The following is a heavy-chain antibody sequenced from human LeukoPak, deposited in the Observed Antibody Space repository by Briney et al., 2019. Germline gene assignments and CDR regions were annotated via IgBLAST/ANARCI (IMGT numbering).Heavy chain of an antibody. J-gene: IGHJ5*02. V-gene: IGHV3-21*01. Sequence: PGGSLRLSCAASGFVFSTYGMNWVRQAPGKGLEWVSSTGTVSFHRYYTDSVKGRFTISRDNAKNSLFLQMDSLRVEDTAIYYCVRDANPASGELIDDNWFDPWGQGTLVTVSS. CDR2: TGTVSFHR. CDR1: GFVFSTYG. D-gene: IGHD1-7*01. CDR3: VRDANPASGELIDDNWFDP.